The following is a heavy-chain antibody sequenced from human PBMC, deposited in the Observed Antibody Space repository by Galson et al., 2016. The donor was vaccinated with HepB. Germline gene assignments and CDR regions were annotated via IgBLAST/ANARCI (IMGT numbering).Heavy chain of an antibody. CDR1: GFTFSSYA. CDR2: ISGSGTST. J-gene: IGHJ4*02. V-gene: IGHV3-23*01. Sequence: SLRLSCAASGFTFSSYAMNWVRQAPGKGLEWVSLISGSGTSTYYADSVKGRFTISRDNSKNTLHLHMNSLRADDTAVYYCAKDRGSEFDILTGFYYWGQGSLVTVS. D-gene: IGHD3-9*01. CDR3: AKDRGSEFDILTGFYY.